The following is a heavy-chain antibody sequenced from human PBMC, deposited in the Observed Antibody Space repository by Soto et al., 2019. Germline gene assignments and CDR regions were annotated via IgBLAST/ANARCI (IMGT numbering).Heavy chain of an antibody. CDR3: ATVGTILGVVSSFDY. Sequence: XETLSLTCTVSGGSISNYYRGWIRQPPGKGLEYIGYIYYIGITNYNSSLKSRVTISADLSKNQFSLKMTSVTAADTAVYYCATVGTILGVVSSFDYWGQVPLVTVSS. CDR1: GGSISNYY. V-gene: IGHV4-59*01. D-gene: IGHD3-3*01. J-gene: IGHJ4*02. CDR2: IYYIGIT.